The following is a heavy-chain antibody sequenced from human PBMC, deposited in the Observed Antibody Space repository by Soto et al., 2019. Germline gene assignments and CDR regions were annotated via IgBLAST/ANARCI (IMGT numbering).Heavy chain of an antibody. CDR2: INPSGGST. CDR3: ARDVFSGDPALYYYYYMDV. Sequence: ASVKVSFNASGYTFPSYYMHWVRQAPGQGLEWMGIINPSGGSTSYAQKFQGRVTMTRDTSTSTVYMELSSLRSEDTAVYYCARDVFSGDPALYYYYYMDVWGKGTTVTVSS. D-gene: IGHD2-21*01. V-gene: IGHV1-46*03. J-gene: IGHJ6*03. CDR1: GYTFPSYY.